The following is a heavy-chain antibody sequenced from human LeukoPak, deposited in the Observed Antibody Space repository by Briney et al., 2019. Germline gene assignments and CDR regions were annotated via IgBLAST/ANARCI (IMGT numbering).Heavy chain of an antibody. CDR3: ASDDYGDLVNAFDI. CDR2: INHSGGT. D-gene: IGHD4-17*01. Sequence: SETLSLTCAVYGGSFRGYYWSWIRQPPGKGLEWIGEINHSGGTNYNPSLKSRVTISLDTSKNHFSLKLTSVTAADTAVYYCASDDYGDLVNAFDIWGQGTMVTVSS. V-gene: IGHV4-34*01. J-gene: IGHJ3*02. CDR1: GGSFRGYY.